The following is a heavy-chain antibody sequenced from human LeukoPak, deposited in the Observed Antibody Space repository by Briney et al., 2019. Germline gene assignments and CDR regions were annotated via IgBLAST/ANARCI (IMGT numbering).Heavy chain of an antibody. Sequence: ASVKVSCKASGYTFTSYDINWVRQATGQGLEWMGWMNPNSGDTGYPQKFQGRVTMTRDTSITTAYMELSSLRSEDTAVYYCARVNGYSSRVFDYWGQGTLVTVSS. CDR3: ARVNGYSSRVFDY. CDR2: MNPNSGDT. CDR1: GYTFTSYD. J-gene: IGHJ4*02. V-gene: IGHV1-8*01. D-gene: IGHD6-13*01.